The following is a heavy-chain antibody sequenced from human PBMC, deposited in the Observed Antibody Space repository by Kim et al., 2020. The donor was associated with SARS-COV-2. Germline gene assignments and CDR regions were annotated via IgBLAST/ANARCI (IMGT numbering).Heavy chain of an antibody. CDR3: ARVSLRYLDY. D-gene: IGHD5-12*01. J-gene: IGHJ4*02. CDR2: STR. V-gene: IGHV3-48*02. Sequence: STRYYADSMKGRVTNSRDNAKNSLYLQMNSLRDEDTAVDYCARVSLRYLDYWGQGTLVTVSS.